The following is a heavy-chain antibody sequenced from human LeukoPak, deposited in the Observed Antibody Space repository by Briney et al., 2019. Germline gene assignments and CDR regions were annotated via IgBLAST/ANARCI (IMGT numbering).Heavy chain of an antibody. V-gene: IGHV3-30-3*01. CDR3: AREPTGTYYFDY. CDR1: GFTFSSYA. CDR2: ISYDGSNK. D-gene: IGHD4-17*01. Sequence: GGSLRLSCVASGFTFSSYAMHWVRQAPGKGQEWVAVISYDGSNKYYADSVKGRFTISRDNSKNTLYLQMNSLRAEDTAVYYCAREPTGTYYFDYWGQGTLVTVSS. J-gene: IGHJ4*02.